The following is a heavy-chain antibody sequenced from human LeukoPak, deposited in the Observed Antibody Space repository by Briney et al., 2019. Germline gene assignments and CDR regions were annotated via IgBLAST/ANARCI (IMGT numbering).Heavy chain of an antibody. J-gene: IGHJ4*02. Sequence: GKSLRLSCAASGSTFSNCAMHWVRQAPGKGLEWVAVISYDGSDRSYADSVKGRVTISRDNSKNTLYLLMNTLRAEDTAVYYCARVGGGSSWFGHFDYWGQGTLVTVSS. D-gene: IGHD6-13*01. V-gene: IGHV3-30*04. CDR1: GSTFSNCA. CDR2: ISYDGSDR. CDR3: ARVGGGSSWFGHFDY.